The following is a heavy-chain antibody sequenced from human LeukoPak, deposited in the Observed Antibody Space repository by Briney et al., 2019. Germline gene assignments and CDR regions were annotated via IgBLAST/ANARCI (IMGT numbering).Heavy chain of an antibody. Sequence: GGSLRLSCAASGFTFSSYSMNWVRQAPGKGLEWDSSISSSSSYIYYADSVKGRFTISRDNAKNSLYLQMNSLRAEDTAVYYCAMTYSSDAFDIWGQGTMVTVSS. D-gene: IGHD3-22*01. V-gene: IGHV3-21*01. CDR2: ISSSSSYI. J-gene: IGHJ3*02. CDR1: GFTFSSYS. CDR3: AMTYSSDAFDI.